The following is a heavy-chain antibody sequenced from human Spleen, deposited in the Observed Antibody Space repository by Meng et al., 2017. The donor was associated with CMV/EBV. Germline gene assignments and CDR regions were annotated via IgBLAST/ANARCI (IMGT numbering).Heavy chain of an antibody. D-gene: IGHD1-26*01. Sequence: SGGRVVNHCASATVPSHVFCGIFSNYGISWVRHAPVQGLASLGLIFPMFGTADEAPKFQDRVTITADESTSTVYMELSSLTSDDTAVYYCTRNSGTYLGAFDPWGQGTLVTVSS. CDR3: TRNSGTYLGAFDP. J-gene: IGHJ5*02. CDR1: CGIFSNYG. CDR2: IFPMFGTA. V-gene: IGHV1-69*01.